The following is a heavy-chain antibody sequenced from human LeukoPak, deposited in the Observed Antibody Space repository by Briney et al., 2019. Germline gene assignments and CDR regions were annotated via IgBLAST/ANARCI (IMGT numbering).Heavy chain of an antibody. V-gene: IGHV1-46*01. Sequence: ASVKVSCKASGYTFTSYYMHWVRQAPGQGLEWMGIINPSGGSTSYAQKFQGRVTMTRDMSTSTVYMELSSLRSEDTAVYYCARDPSSGYFDWLLSVGWFDPWGQGTLVTVSS. D-gene: IGHD3-9*01. CDR3: ARDPSSGYFDWLLSVGWFDP. J-gene: IGHJ5*02. CDR2: INPSGGST. CDR1: GYTFTSYY.